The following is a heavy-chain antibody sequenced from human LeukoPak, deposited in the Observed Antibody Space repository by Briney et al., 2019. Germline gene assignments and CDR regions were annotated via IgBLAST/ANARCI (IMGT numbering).Heavy chain of an antibody. D-gene: IGHD6-13*01. CDR3: AKGVTTSRIAATGTAMDV. V-gene: IGHV3-23*01. J-gene: IGHJ6*03. CDR2: ISGNGGTT. CDR1: GFTFSSYG. Sequence: PGGSLRLSCAASGFTFSSYGMSWVRQAPGKGLEWVSGISGNGGTTYYADSVKGRFTISRDNSKNTFWLQMNSLRAEDTAVYYCAKGVTTSRIAATGTAMDVWGKGTTVTISS.